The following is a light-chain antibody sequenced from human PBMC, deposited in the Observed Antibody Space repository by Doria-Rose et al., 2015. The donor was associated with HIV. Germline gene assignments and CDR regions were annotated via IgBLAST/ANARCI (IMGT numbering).Light chain of an antibody. CDR3: HQYASSRT. J-gene: IGKJ1*01. Sequence: EIVLTQSPGTLSLSPGERATLSCRASQRVSANYLAWYQQRPGQSTRLLIYGASSRATDIPDRFSGSGSGTDFTLTISRLEPEDFAVYYCHQYASSRTFGQGTKVEIK. V-gene: IGKV3-20*01. CDR1: QRVSANY. CDR2: GAS.